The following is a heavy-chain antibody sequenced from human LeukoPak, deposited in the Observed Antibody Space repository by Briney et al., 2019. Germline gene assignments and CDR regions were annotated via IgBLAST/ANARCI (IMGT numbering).Heavy chain of an antibody. V-gene: IGHV4-34*01. CDR2: INHSGST. J-gene: IGHJ4*02. D-gene: IGHD6-19*01. CDR1: GGSFSGYY. CDR3: ATLQAVAGTADY. Sequence: SETLSLTCAVYGGSFSGYYWSWIRQPPGKGLEWIGEINHSGSTNYNPSLKSRVTISVDTSKNQFSLKLSSVTAADTAVYYCATLQAVAGTADYWGRGTLVTVSS.